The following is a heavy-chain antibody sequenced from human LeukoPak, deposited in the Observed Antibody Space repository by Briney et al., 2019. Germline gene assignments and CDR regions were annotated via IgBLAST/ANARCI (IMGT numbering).Heavy chain of an antibody. V-gene: IGHV1-18*01. D-gene: IGHD3-22*01. CDR2: ISAYNGNT. CDR1: GYTFTSYG. J-gene: IGHJ4*02. CDR3: ARVEISMDYYDSSGYYHFDY. Sequence: ASVKVSCKASGYTFTSYGISWVRQAPGQGLEWMGWISAYNGNTNYAQKLQGRVTMTTDTSTSTAYMELRSLRSDDTAVYYCARVEISMDYYDSSGYYHFDYWGQGTLVTVSS.